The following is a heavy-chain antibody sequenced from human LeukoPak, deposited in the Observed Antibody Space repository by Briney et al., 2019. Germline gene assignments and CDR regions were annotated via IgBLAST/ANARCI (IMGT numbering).Heavy chain of an antibody. CDR3: ARHASLDHIVVGLAFDI. CDR1: GYSFTSYW. D-gene: IGHD2-21*01. V-gene: IGHV5-51*01. CDR2: IYPGDSDT. Sequence: GESLKISCKGSGYSFTSYWIGWVRQMPGKGLEWMGIIYPGDSDTRYSPSFQGQVTISADKSISTAYLQWSSLKASDTAMYYCARHASLDHIVVGLAFDIWGQGTMVTVSS. J-gene: IGHJ3*02.